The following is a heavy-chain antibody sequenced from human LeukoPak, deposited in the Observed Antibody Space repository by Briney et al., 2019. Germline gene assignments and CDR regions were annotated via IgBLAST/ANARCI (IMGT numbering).Heavy chain of an antibody. V-gene: IGHV1-46*01. Sequence: ASVKVSCKASGYTFISYYMHWVRQAPGQGLEWMGIINPSGGSTSYAQKFQGRVTMTRDTSTSTVYMELSSLRSEDTAVYYCARSWGDIVVVPAAFDYWGQGTLVTVSS. CDR3: ARSWGDIVVVPAAFDY. D-gene: IGHD2-2*01. J-gene: IGHJ4*02. CDR1: GYTFISYY. CDR2: INPSGGST.